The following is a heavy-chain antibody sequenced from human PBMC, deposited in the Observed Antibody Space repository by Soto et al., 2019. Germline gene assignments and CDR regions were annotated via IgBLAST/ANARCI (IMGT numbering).Heavy chain of an antibody. D-gene: IGHD6-13*01. CDR2: ISGSGGST. CDR3: AKDEYSSSWYDLQHRFDY. J-gene: IGHJ4*02. Sequence: GGSLRLSCAASGFTFSSYAMSWVRQAPGKGLEWVSAISGSGGSTYYADSVKGRFTISRDNSKNTLYLQMNSLRAEDTAVYYCAKDEYSSSWYDLQHRFDYWGQGTLVTVSS. V-gene: IGHV3-23*01. CDR1: GFTFSSYA.